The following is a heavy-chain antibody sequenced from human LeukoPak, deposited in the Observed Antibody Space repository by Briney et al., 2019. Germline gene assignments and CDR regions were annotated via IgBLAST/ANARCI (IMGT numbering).Heavy chain of an antibody. CDR3: ARGSAGITMIVVVIDYYYGMDV. Sequence: GRSLRLSCAASGFTFSSYAMHWVRQAPGKGLEWVAVISYDGSNKYYADSVKGRFTISRDNSKNTLYLQMNSLRAEDTAVYYCARGSAGITMIVVVIDYYYGMDVWGQGTTVTVSS. CDR1: GFTFSSYA. V-gene: IGHV3-30-3*01. D-gene: IGHD3-22*01. J-gene: IGHJ6*02. CDR2: ISYDGSNK.